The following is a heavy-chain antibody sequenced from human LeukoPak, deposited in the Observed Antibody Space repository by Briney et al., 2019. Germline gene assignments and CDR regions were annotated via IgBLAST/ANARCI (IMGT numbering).Heavy chain of an antibody. Sequence: GESLKISCKGSGYSFTSYWIGWVRQMPGKGLEWMGIIYPGGSDTRYSPSFQGQVTISADKSISTAYLQWSSLKASDTAMYYCARQGQATGWIPGYYYYYYMDVWGKGTTVTVSS. J-gene: IGHJ6*03. D-gene: IGHD1-14*01. CDR3: ARQGQATGWIPGYYYYYYMDV. V-gene: IGHV5-51*01. CDR2: IYPGGSDT. CDR1: GYSFTSYW.